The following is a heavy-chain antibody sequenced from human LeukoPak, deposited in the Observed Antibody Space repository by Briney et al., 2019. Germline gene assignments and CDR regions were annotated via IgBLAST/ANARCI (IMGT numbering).Heavy chain of an antibody. V-gene: IGHV3-30*18. Sequence: GGSLRLSCAASGFTFSSYGMHWVRQAPGKGLEWVAVISYDGSNKYYADSVKGRFTISRDNSKNTLYLQMNSLRAEDTAVYYCAKDSASYYSPYNWFDHWGQGTLVTVSS. D-gene: IGHD3-10*01. CDR3: AKDSASYYSPYNWFDH. CDR1: GFTFSSYG. CDR2: ISYDGSNK. J-gene: IGHJ5*02.